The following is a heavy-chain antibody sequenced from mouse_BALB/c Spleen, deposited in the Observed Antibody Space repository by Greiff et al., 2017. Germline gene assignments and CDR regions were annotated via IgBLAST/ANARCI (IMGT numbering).Heavy chain of an antibody. Sequence: QVHVKQPGAELVKPGASVKLSCKASGYTFTSYWMHWVKQRPGQGLEWIGEIDPSDSYTNYNQKFKGKATLTVDKSSSTAYMQLSSLTSEDSAVYYCARKVSTSFDYWGQGTTLTVSS. J-gene: IGHJ2*01. CDR3: ARKVSTSFDY. D-gene: IGHD2-1*01. CDR2: IDPSDSYT. V-gene: IGHV1-69*02. CDR1: GYTFTSYW.